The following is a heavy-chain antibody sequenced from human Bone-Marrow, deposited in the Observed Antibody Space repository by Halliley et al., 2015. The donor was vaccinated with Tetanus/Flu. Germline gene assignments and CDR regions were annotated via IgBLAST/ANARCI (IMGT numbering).Heavy chain of an antibody. Sequence: TYYADSVKGRFTISRDSSKNTLYLQMDSLRAEDTAVYYCAKVRSRFSGYDFGTGDDSGGEMDYWGPGILVIVSS. CDR3: AKVRSRFSGYDFGTGDDSGGEMDY. CDR2: T. J-gene: IGHJ4*02. V-gene: IGHV3-23*01. D-gene: IGHD3-22*01.